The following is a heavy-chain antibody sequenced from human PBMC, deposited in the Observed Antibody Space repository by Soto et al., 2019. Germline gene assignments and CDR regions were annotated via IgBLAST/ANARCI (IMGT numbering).Heavy chain of an antibody. Sequence: EVQLVESGGGFVQPGGSLRLSCAGSGFTFSSYWMHWVRQAPGKGLVWVSRMYTDGSNTYYADSVKGRFTISRDNAKDTLYLQMNSLRAEDTAVYCCVRGNAGYGNFDSWGQGTLVTVSS. CDR1: GFTFSSYW. V-gene: IGHV3-74*01. CDR3: VRGNAGYGNFDS. CDR2: MYTDGSNT. J-gene: IGHJ4*02. D-gene: IGHD5-12*01.